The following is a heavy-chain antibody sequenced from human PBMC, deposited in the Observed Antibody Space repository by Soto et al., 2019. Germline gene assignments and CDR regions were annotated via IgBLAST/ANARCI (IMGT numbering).Heavy chain of an antibody. CDR2: ISRSGGSP. Sequence: EVQLLESGGGLVQPGGSLRLSCSASGFPFSNYAMSWVRQAPGKGLEWVSAISRSGGSPYYADSVRGRFTVSRDNSKHTLYLQMNSLRAADTAVYYCARRLDYDILTGTIDYWGQGTLVTVSS. D-gene: IGHD3-9*01. CDR3: ARRLDYDILTGTIDY. CDR1: GFPFSNYA. V-gene: IGHV3-23*01. J-gene: IGHJ4*02.